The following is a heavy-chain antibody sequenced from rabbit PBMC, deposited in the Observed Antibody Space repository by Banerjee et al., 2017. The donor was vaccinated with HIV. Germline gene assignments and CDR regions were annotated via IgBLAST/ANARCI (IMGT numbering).Heavy chain of an antibody. Sequence: QEQLEESGGDLVKPEGSLTLTCTASGFSFRNKYVMCWVRQAPGKGLEWIACIDTGSSGYTWYASWAKGRFTISKTSSTTVTLQVTSLTAADTATYFCASDYDIGYLGCGLWGQGTLVTVS. V-gene: IGHV1S45*01. CDR1: GFSFRNKYV. CDR2: IDTGSSGYT. CDR3: ASDYDIGYLGCGL. J-gene: IGHJ4*01. D-gene: IGHD7-1*01.